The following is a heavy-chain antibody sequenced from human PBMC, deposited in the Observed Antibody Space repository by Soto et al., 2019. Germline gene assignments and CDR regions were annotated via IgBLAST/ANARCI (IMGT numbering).Heavy chain of an antibody. CDR1: GYSFTFSA. CDR2: INAGNGNT. D-gene: IGHD6-13*01. Sequence: QVQLVQSGAEEKKPGASVKVSCKASGYSFTFSAMHWVRQAPGQGLEWMGWINAGNGNTKYSQKFQGRVTITRDTSATTGYMDLSSLKSEDTAVYYCARDQGGGRASLDYWGQGTLVTVSS. CDR3: ARDQGGGRASLDY. J-gene: IGHJ4*02. V-gene: IGHV1-3*05.